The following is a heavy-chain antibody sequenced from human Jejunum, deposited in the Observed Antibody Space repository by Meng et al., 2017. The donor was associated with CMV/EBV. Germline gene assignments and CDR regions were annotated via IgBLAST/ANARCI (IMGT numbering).Heavy chain of an antibody. D-gene: IGHD1-26*01. CDR1: GGSINGYY. CDR2: IYTSGNT. V-gene: IGHV4-4*07. J-gene: IGHJ4*02. CDR3: TRDNLSGSYYFDY. Sequence: VPLQVSGPGLVKPSGTLSLTCTVSGGSINGYYCSWIRQPAGKGLEWIGRIYTSGNTNYNPSLKSRVTMSVDTSKNQFSLKLSSVTAADTAVYYCTRDNLSGSYYFDYWGQGTLVTVSS.